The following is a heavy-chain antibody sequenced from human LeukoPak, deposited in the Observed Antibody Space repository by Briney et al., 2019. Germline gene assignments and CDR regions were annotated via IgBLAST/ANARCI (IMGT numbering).Heavy chain of an antibody. CDR3: AREVRRGSSYYFDY. Sequence: GESLRLSCAVSGFIVSSDYMSWVRQAPGKGLEWVSTIYSGGSTYYADSVKGRFTISRDNSKNTLYLQMNSLRAEGTAVYYCAREVRRGSSYYFDYWGQGTLVTVSS. D-gene: IGHD5-12*01. J-gene: IGHJ4*02. CDR1: GFIVSSDY. V-gene: IGHV3-53*01. CDR2: IYSGGST.